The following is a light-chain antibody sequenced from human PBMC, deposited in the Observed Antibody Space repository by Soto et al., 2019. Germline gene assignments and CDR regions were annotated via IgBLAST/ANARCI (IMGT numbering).Light chain of an antibody. Sequence: DIQMTQSPSTLSESVGDRVTITCRASQSISTWLAWYQQKPGRAPNLLIYKASSLESGVPSRFSGGGSGTEFTLTISSLQPDDFATYYCQQYNVFPITFGQGTRLEI. CDR3: QQYNVFPIT. CDR2: KAS. J-gene: IGKJ5*01. V-gene: IGKV1-5*03. CDR1: QSISTW.